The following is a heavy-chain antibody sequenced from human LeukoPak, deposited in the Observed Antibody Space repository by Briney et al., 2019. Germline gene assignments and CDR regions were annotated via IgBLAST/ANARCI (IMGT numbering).Heavy chain of an antibody. Sequence: GESLKISCKGSGYSFTSYWMHWVRQAPGKGLVWVSRIKSDGSRTDYADSVKGRFTISRDNAKNTLYLQMNSLRAEDTAVYYCARELPFDYWGQGTLVTVSS. J-gene: IGHJ4*02. V-gene: IGHV3-74*01. CDR1: GYSFTSYW. CDR2: IKSDGSRT. CDR3: ARELPFDY.